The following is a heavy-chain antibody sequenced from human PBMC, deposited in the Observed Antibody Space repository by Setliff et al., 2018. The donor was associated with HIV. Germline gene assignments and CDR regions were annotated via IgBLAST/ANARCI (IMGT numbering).Heavy chain of an antibody. CDR3: ARGIAAAGR. CDR2: IYYSGSA. CDR1: GGSISSSSYC. Sequence: PSETLSLTCTVSGGSISSSSYCWGWIRQPPGKGLEWIGSIYYSGSAYYNPSLKSRVTMSVDTSENQFSLKLSSVTAADTAVYYCARGIAAAGRWGQGTLVTVSS. J-gene: IGHJ4*02. V-gene: IGHV4-39*07. D-gene: IGHD6-13*01.